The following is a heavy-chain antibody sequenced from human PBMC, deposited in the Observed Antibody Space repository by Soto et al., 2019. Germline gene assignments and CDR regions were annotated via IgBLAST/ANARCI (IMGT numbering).Heavy chain of an antibody. V-gene: IGHV3-30*18. CDR3: AKDPVKKIVTGRYYYYGMDV. D-gene: IGHD1-26*01. CDR2: ISYDGTNK. Sequence: RRLSCAASGFTFRSYGMHWVRQAPGKGLEWVAVISYDGTNKYYAESVKGRFTISRDNSKNTLHLQMSSLRAEDTAVYYCAKDPVKKIVTGRYYYYGMDVWGQGTTVTVSS. J-gene: IGHJ6*02. CDR1: GFTFRSYG.